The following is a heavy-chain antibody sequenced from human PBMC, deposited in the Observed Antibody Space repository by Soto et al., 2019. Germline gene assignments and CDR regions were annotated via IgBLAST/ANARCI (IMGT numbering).Heavy chain of an antibody. CDR1: GLTVSTNY. D-gene: IGHD6-19*01. V-gene: IGHV3-53*04. CDR2: IYTGGTT. J-gene: IGHJ4*02. Sequence: GGSLRLSCVASGLTVSTNYMNWVRQSPGKGLEWVSVIYTGGTTYYADSVRGRFTISRHNSRNTLYLQMNYLRVEDTAVYYRASQTVAGSNALDYWGQGTLVTVSS. CDR3: ASQTVAGSNALDY.